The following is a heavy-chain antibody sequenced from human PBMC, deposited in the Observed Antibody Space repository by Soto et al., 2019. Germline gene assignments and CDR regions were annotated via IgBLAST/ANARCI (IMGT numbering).Heavy chain of an antibody. CDR3: ARRYGGNLDY. V-gene: IGHV4-30-4*01. D-gene: IGHD1-26*01. J-gene: IGHJ4*02. CDR1: GASISSGDYY. CDR2: IYYSGST. Sequence: SETLSLTCTVSGASISSGDYYWTWIRQPPGKGLEWIGSIYYSGSTYYNPSLKSRVTISVDTSNNQFSLKLSSVTAADTAVYYCARRYGGNLDYWGQGTLVTVSS.